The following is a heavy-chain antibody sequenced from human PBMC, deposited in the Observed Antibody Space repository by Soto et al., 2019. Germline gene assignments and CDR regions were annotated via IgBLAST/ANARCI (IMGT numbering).Heavy chain of an antibody. D-gene: IGHD1-26*01. CDR3: ARGGHWWFDF. J-gene: IGHJ2*01. CDR2: IREDGGKR. CDR1: GFMLSSCW. Sequence: EVQVVESGGGLVEPGGSLRLSCAASGFMLSSCWMSWVRQAPGKGLEWVANIREDGGKRYYVDSVEGRFTISRDNTKNSLYLQMSSLRVEDTAVYYCARGGHWWFDFWGRGTLVTVSS. V-gene: IGHV3-7*05.